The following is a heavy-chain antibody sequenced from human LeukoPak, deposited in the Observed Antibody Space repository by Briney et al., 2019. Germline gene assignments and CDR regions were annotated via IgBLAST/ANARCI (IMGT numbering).Heavy chain of an antibody. Sequence: GGSLRLSCAASGFTFSSYAMSWVRQAPGKGLEWVSAISGSGGSTYYADSVKGRFTISRDNSKNTLYLQMNSLRAEDTAVYHCAKAHMVTDAFDIWGQGTMVTVSS. D-gene: IGHD5-18*01. CDR3: AKAHMVTDAFDI. CDR1: GFTFSSYA. CDR2: ISGSGGST. V-gene: IGHV3-23*01. J-gene: IGHJ3*02.